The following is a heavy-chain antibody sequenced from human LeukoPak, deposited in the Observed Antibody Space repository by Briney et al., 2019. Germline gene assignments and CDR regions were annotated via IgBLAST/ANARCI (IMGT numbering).Heavy chain of an antibody. V-gene: IGHV4-59*11. D-gene: IGHD3-22*01. Sequence: PGGSLRLSCAASGFTFSRHAMSWVRQPPGKGLEWIGYIYYSGSTNYNPSLKSRVTISLDTSKNQFSLKLSSVTAADTAVYYCARSTWLLDKWGQGTLVTVSS. J-gene: IGHJ4*02. CDR3: ARSTWLLDK. CDR2: IYYSGST. CDR1: GFTFSRHA.